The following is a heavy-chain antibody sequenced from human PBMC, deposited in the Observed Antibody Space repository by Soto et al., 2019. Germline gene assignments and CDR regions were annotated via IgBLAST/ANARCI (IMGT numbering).Heavy chain of an antibody. D-gene: IGHD3-22*01. Sequence: EVQLLESGGGLMQPGGSLRLSCAASGFTFSIYAMGWVRQAPGKGLEWVSAIDAGGGGTYYADSVKGRFTISRDNSKNTLYLQMDNLRTEDTAHYYGGKDRVRSGSSGYYSIRLDHWGQGTLVAVSS. V-gene: IGHV3-23*01. CDR3: GKDRVRSGSSGYYSIRLDH. CDR2: IDAGGGGT. CDR1: GFTFSIYA. J-gene: IGHJ4*02.